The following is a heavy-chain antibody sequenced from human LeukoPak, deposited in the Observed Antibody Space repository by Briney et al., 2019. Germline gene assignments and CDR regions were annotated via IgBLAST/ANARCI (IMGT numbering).Heavy chain of an antibody. J-gene: IGHJ4*02. V-gene: IGHV3-30*18. D-gene: IGHD5-18*01. Sequence: GGSLRLSCAASGFTFSSYGMHWVRQAPGKGLEWVAVISYDGSNKYYADSVKGRFTISRDNSKNTLYLQMNSLRAEDTAVYYCAKEMWIQLWFDYWGQGTLVTVSS. CDR2: ISYDGSNK. CDR3: AKEMWIQLWFDY. CDR1: GFTFSSYG.